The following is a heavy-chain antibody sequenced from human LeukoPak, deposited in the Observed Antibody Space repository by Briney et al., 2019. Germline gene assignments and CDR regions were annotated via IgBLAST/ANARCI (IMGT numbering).Heavy chain of an antibody. CDR3: ATIPHYYGMDV. CDR1: GYTFTSYY. J-gene: IGHJ6*02. V-gene: IGHV1-46*01. Sequence: ASVKVSCKASGYTFTSYYMHWVRQAPGQGLEWVGIINPNGGSTSYAQKFQGRVTMTRDTSTSTVYMELSSLRSEDTAVYYCATIPHYYGMDVWGQGTTVTVSS. CDR2: INPNGGST. D-gene: IGHD2-21*01.